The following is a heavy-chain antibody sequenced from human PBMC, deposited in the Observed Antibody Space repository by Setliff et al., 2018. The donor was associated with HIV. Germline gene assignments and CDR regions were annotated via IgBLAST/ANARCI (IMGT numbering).Heavy chain of an antibody. J-gene: IGHJ4*02. D-gene: IGHD3-22*01. V-gene: IGHV1-18*01. CDR2: ISVYNGNT. CDR3: ARDFTYDYDSSGPG. Sequence: GASVKVSCKASGYTFTSYGISWVRQAPGQGLEWMGWISVYNGNTNYAQNLQGRVTMTGDTSISTAYMELSRLRSDDTAVYYCARDFTYDYDSSGPGWGQGTLVTVSS. CDR1: GYTFTSYG.